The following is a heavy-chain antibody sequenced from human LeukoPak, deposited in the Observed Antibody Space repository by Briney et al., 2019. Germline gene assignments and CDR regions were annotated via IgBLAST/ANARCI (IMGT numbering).Heavy chain of an antibody. CDR1: GFTFSSYS. V-gene: IGHV3-21*01. CDR3: ARRDGALGVHAFDI. D-gene: IGHD4/OR15-4a*01. CDR2: ISSSSSYI. Sequence: GGSLRLSCAASGFTFSSYSMNWVRQAPGKGLEWVSSISSSSSYIYYADSVKGRFTISRDNAKNSLYLQMNSLRAEDTAVYYCARRDGALGVHAFDIWGQGTMVTVSS. J-gene: IGHJ3*02.